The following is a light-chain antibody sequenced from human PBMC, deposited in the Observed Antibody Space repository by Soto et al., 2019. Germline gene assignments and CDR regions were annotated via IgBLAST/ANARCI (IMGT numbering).Light chain of an antibody. CDR2: DAS. Sequence: EIELTQSPATLFLSPGEKATLSCRANQDISNYVAWYQQKPGQAPRLLIYDASTRATGIPARFSGSWSGTDFTLTISGLEPEDFAVYYCQQRVTWPGTFGGGTKVEIK. CDR3: QQRVTWPGT. CDR1: QDISNY. V-gene: IGKV3-11*01. J-gene: IGKJ4*01.